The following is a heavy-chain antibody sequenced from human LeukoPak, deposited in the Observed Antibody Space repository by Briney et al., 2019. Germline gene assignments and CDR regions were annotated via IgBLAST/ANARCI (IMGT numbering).Heavy chain of an antibody. CDR1: RFTFSRYS. J-gene: IGHJ3*02. CDR3: ARVIAASHNAFDI. Sequence: GGSLRLSCGASRFTFSRYSVNWVRQAPGKGLEWVSYISSSSSTIYYADSVKGRFTISRDNAKNSLYLQMNSLRAEDTAVYYCARVIAASHNAFDIWGQGTMVTVSS. D-gene: IGHD6-13*01. CDR2: ISSSSSTI. V-gene: IGHV3-48*04.